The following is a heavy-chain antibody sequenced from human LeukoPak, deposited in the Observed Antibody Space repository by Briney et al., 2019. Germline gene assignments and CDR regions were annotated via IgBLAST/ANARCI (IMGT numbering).Heavy chain of an antibody. CDR2: IYYSGST. J-gene: IGHJ6*04. D-gene: IGHD6-13*01. CDR3: ARVTYSSSWPIYYYYGMDV. Sequence: SETLSLTCTVSGVSISSYYWSWVRQPPGKGLEWLGYIYYSGSTNYNPSLKSRVTISVDTSKNQFSLKLSSVTAADTAVYYCARVTYSSSWPIYYYYGMDVWGKGTTVTVSS. V-gene: IGHV4-59*01. CDR1: GVSISSYY.